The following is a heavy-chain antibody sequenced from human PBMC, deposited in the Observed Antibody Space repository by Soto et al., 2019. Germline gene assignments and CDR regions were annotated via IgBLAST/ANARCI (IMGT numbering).Heavy chain of an antibody. V-gene: IGHV3-23*01. CDR1: GFTFSSYA. CDR3: AKEWLRYYDSSGYRSSYYYYGMDV. Sequence: PGGSLRLSCAASGFTFSSYAMSWVRQAPGKGLEWVSAISGSGGSTYYADSVKGRFTISRDNSKNTLYLQMNSLRAEDTAVYYCAKEWLRYYDSSGYRSSYYYYGMDVWGQGTTVTVSS. D-gene: IGHD3-22*01. CDR2: ISGSGGST. J-gene: IGHJ6*02.